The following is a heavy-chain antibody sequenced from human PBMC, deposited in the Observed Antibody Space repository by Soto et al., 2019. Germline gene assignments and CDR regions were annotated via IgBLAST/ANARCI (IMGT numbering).Heavy chain of an antibody. CDR2: ISSNGGST. V-gene: IGHV3-64D*08. CDR1: GFTFSSYA. CDR3: VKIPYCSSTSCYSFDY. Sequence: WGSLRLSCSASGFTFSSYAMHWVRQAPGKGLEYVSAISSNGGSTYYADSVKGRFTISRDNSKNTLYLQMSSLRAEDTAVYYCVKIPYCSSTSCYSFDYWGQGTLVTVSS. J-gene: IGHJ4*02. D-gene: IGHD2-2*02.